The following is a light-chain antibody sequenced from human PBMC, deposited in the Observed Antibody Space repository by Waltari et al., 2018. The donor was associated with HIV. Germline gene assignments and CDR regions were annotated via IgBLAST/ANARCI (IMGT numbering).Light chain of an antibody. CDR1: SSDVGGYNY. V-gene: IGLV2-11*01. Sequence: QSALTQPRSVSGSPGQSVTISCPGTSSDVGGYNYVSWYQQHPDKVPKLMIYDVSKRPSGVPDRCSGSKSGNTASLTISGLQAEDEADYYCCSYAGSSYVFGTGTKVTVL. CDR2: DVS. CDR3: CSYAGSSYV. J-gene: IGLJ1*01.